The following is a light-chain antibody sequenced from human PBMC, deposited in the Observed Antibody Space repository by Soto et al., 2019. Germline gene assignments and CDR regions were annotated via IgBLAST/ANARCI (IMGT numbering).Light chain of an antibody. CDR3: QQYNNWPPWT. J-gene: IGKJ1*01. V-gene: IGKV3-15*01. CDR2: AAS. CDR1: QSVSSN. Sequence: EIVMTQSPATLSVSPGERANLSCRASQSVSSNLAWYQQKPGQAPRLLIYAASTRATGIPARFSGSGSGTEFTLTISSLQSEDFAVYSCQQYNNWPPWTFGQGTKVEIK.